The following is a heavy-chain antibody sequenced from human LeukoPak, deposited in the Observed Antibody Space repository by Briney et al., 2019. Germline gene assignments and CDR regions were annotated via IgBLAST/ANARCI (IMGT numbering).Heavy chain of an antibody. V-gene: IGHV3-30*04. D-gene: IGHD5-12*01. CDR2: ISYDGSNK. Sequence: GGSLRLSCAASGFTFSSYAMHWVRQAPGKGLEWVAVISYDGSNKYYADSVKGRFTISRDSSKNTLYLQMNSLRAEDTAVYYCARDFLLATLDYWGQGTLVTVSS. CDR1: GFTFSSYA. CDR3: ARDFLLATLDY. J-gene: IGHJ4*02.